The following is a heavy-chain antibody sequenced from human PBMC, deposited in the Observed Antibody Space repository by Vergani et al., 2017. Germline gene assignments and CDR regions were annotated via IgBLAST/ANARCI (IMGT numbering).Heavy chain of an antibody. Sequence: EVQLVESGGGLVQPGGSLRLSCAVSGFTFSRYEMIWVRQAPGKGLEWVSYISSSVSITHYADSVKGRVTISRDNAKNSLYLQMNSLRAEDTAVYYCAREITGMDKYYFDYWGQGTLVTVSS. J-gene: IGHJ4*02. CDR2: ISSSVSIT. V-gene: IGHV3-48*03. CDR3: AREITGMDKYYFDY. D-gene: IGHD5-18*01. CDR1: GFTFSRYE.